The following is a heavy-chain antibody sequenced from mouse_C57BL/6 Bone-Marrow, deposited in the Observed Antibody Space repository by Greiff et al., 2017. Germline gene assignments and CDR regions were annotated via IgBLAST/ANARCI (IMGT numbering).Heavy chain of an antibody. CDR1: GYTFTSYW. V-gene: IGHV1-53*01. Sequence: QVQLQQPGTELVKPGASVKLSCKASGYTFTSYWMPWVKQRPGQGLEWIGNINPSNGGTNYNEKFKSKATLTVDKSSSTAYMQLSSLRSEDSAVYYCARSSNYCYYYAMDYWGQGTSVTVSS. CDR3: ARSSNYCYYYAMDY. J-gene: IGHJ4*01. CDR2: INPSNGGT. D-gene: IGHD2-5*01.